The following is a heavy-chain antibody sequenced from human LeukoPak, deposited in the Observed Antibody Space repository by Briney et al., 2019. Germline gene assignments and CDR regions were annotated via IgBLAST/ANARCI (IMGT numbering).Heavy chain of an antibody. CDR1: GGSISSSSYY. V-gene: IGHV4-39*07. J-gene: IGHJ3*02. CDR3: ARVSRGSNAFDI. D-gene: IGHD5-12*01. CDR2: IYYSGST. Sequence: SETLSLTCTVSGGSISSSSYYWGWIRQPPGKGLEWIGSIYYSGSTYYNPSLKSRVTISVDTSKNQFSLKLSSVTAADTAVYYCARVSRGSNAFDIWGQGTMVTVSS.